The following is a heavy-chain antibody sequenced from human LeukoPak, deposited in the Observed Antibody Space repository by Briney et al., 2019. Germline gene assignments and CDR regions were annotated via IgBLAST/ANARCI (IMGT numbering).Heavy chain of an antibody. CDR1: GFTFSSYA. CDR2: ISGSGSST. Sequence: TGGSLRLSCAASGFTFSSYAMSWVRQAPGKGLEWVSAISGSGSSTYYADSVKGRFTISRDNSKNTLYLQMNSLRAEDTAVYYCAKAECSSTSCLYFDYWGQGTLVTVSS. D-gene: IGHD2-2*01. V-gene: IGHV3-23*01. J-gene: IGHJ4*02. CDR3: AKAECSSTSCLYFDY.